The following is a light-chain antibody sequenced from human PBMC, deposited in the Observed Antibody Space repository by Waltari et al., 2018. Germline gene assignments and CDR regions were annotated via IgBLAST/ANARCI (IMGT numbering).Light chain of an antibody. Sequence: DIHLTQSPSFVSASIGDGVTITCRASHHISSWLAWYQQKPGKAPKLLIYVASTLHSGVPSRFSGGGSGTEFTLTISSLQPEDFAVYYCQQTNNFLGITFGQGTRLEIK. CDR1: HHISSW. J-gene: IGKJ5*01. V-gene: IGKV1-12*01. CDR3: QQTNNFLGIT. CDR2: VAS.